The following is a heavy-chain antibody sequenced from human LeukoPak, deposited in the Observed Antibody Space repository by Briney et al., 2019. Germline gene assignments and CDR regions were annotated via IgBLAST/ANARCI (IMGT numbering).Heavy chain of an antibody. D-gene: IGHD1-1*01. Sequence: ASVKDSCKASGYTFTGYYMHWVRQAPGQGLEWMGWINPNSGGTNYAQKFQGRVTMTRDTSISTAYMELSRLRSDDTAVYYCARATRENYYYYYMDVWGKGTTVTISS. CDR2: INPNSGGT. V-gene: IGHV1-2*02. J-gene: IGHJ6*03. CDR3: ARATRENYYYYYMDV. CDR1: GYTFTGYY.